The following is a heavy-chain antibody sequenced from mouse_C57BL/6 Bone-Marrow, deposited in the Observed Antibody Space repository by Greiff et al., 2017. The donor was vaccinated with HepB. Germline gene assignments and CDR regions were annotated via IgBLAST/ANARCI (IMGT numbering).Heavy chain of an antibody. CDR3: ARGITTVVAPPS. Sequence: VQLQQSVAELVRPGASVKLSCTASGFNIKNPYMHWVKQRPEQGLEWLGRIDPANGNTTYAPKFQGKATITADTSSNTAYLPLSSLTSEDTAIYYCARGITTVVAPPSWGQGTLVTVSA. CDR2: IDPANGNT. CDR1: GFNIKNPY. D-gene: IGHD1-1*01. V-gene: IGHV14-3*01. J-gene: IGHJ3*01.